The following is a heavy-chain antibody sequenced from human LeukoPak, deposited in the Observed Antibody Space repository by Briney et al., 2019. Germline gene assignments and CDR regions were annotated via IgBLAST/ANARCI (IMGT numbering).Heavy chain of an antibody. J-gene: IGHJ4*02. D-gene: IGHD6-19*01. CDR2: IYYSGST. V-gene: IGHV4-38-2*01. CDR3: ASRIGLVAGTVSD. Sequence: SETLSLTCAVSGYSISSGYCWGWIRQPPGKGLEWIGSIYYSGSTYYNPSLKSRVTISVDTSKNQFSLKLSSVTAADTAVYYCASRIGLVAGTVSDWGQGTLVTVPS. CDR1: GYSISSGYC.